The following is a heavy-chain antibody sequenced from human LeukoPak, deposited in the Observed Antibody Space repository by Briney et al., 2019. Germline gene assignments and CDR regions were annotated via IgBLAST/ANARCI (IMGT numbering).Heavy chain of an antibody. Sequence: PSQTLSLTCTVSGGSLSSGSYYWSWIRQPAGKGLEWIGRIYTSGSTNYNPSLKSRVTISVDTSKNQISLKLSSVTAADTAVYYCARVPLGYCSGGSCPRDAFDIWGQGTMVTVSS. V-gene: IGHV4-61*02. CDR2: IYTSGST. CDR3: ARVPLGYCSGGSCPRDAFDI. J-gene: IGHJ3*02. CDR1: GGSLSSGSYY. D-gene: IGHD2-15*01.